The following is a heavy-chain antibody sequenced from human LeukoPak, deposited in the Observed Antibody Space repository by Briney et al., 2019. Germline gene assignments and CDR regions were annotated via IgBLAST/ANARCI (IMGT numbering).Heavy chain of an antibody. V-gene: IGHV3-30*02. Sequence: AGGSLRLSCAASGFTFSSYGMHWVRQAPGKGLEWVAFIRYDGSNKYYADSVKGRFTISRDNSKNTLYLQMNSLRAEDTAVYYCAKALSVGATPWGYWGQGTLVTVSS. CDR2: IRYDGSNK. CDR3: AKALSVGATPWGY. D-gene: IGHD1-26*01. CDR1: GFTFSSYG. J-gene: IGHJ4*02.